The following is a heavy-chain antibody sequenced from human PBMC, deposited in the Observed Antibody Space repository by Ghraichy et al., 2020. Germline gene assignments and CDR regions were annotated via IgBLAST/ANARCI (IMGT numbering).Heavy chain of an antibody. D-gene: IGHD3-3*01. V-gene: IGHV3-74*01. CDR2: INSDGSNT. J-gene: IGHJ4*02. Sequence: GESLNISCAASGFTFSSYWMHWVRQVPGKGPVWVSRINSDGSNTNYADSVKGRFTISRDNAKNTLYLQMNSLRAEDTAVYYCARGFNDFWSGYLDYWGQGTLVTVSS. CDR1: GFTFSSYW. CDR3: ARGFNDFWSGYLDY.